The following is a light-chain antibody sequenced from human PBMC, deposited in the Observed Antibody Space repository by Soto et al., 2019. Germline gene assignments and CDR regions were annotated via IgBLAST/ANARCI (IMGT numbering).Light chain of an antibody. CDR2: GAS. V-gene: IGKV3-20*01. Sequence: EIVLTQSPGTLSLSPGERATLSCRTSQFVYIRQLAWYPQRPGHSPRLLLHGASGRAAGLPDRFSGSGSGTDFILTVIRLEAEDVAVYYCQVQHPSPPEYTFGQGTKLEIK. CDR3: QVQHPSPPEYT. J-gene: IGKJ2*01. CDR1: QFVYIRQ.